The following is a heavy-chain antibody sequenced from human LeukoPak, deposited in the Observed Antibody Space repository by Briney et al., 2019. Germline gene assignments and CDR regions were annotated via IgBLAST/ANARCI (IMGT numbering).Heavy chain of an antibody. Sequence: PGGSPRLSCAASGSTFSSYAMSWVPQSPGKGLEWVSAISGSGGSPSYADSVKGRFPISRDNSKNTLYLQMNSLRAEDTAVYYCAQTDQLLLFAFDIGRRGTMLSVS. CDR3: AQTDQLLLFAFDI. CDR2: ISGSGGSP. CDR1: GSTFSSYA. V-gene: IGHV3-23*01. D-gene: IGHD2-2*01. J-gene: IGHJ3*02.